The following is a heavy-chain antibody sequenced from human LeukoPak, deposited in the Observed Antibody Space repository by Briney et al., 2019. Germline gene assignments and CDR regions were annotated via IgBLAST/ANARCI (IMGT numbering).Heavy chain of an antibody. D-gene: IGHD4-23*01. J-gene: IGHJ4*02. CDR1: GFTVSSNY. Sequence: GGSLRLSCAASGFTVSSNYMSWVRQAPGKGLEWVSVIYSGGTTYDADSVKGRFTISRDNSKNTLYLQMNSLRAEDTAVYYCAKEGLRWAYYFDYWGQGTLVTVSS. V-gene: IGHV3-66*01. CDR2: IYSGGTT. CDR3: AKEGLRWAYYFDY.